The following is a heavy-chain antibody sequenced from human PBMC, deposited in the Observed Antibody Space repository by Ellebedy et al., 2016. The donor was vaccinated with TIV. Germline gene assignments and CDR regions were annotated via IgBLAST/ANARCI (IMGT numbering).Heavy chain of an antibody. V-gene: IGHV3-21*01. Sequence: PGGSLRLSCAASGFTFSTYSLNWVRQAPGKGLEWVSSISTITNYADSVRGRFTISRDNTKNSLSLQMNSLRAEDTAVYYCARVTTLATGTGYYFDYWGQGTLVTVSS. D-gene: IGHD4-17*01. J-gene: IGHJ4*02. CDR3: ARVTTLATGTGYYFDY. CDR2: ISTIT. CDR1: GFTFSTYS.